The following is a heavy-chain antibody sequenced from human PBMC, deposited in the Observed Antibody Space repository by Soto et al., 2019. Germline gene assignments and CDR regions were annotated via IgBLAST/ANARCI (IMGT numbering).Heavy chain of an antibody. CDR3: ARVTERAYYYYGMDV. CDR1: GGTFSSYA. D-gene: IGHD1-1*01. J-gene: IGHJ6*02. V-gene: IGHV1-69*13. CDR2: IIPIFGTA. Sequence: ASVKVSCKASGGTFSSYAISWVRQAPGQGLEWMGGIIPIFGTANYAQKFQGRVTITADESTSTAYMELSSLRSEDTAVYYCARVTERAYYYYGMDVWGRGTTVTVSS.